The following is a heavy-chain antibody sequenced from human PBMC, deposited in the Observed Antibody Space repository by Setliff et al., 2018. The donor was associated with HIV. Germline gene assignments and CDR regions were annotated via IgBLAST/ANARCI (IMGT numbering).Heavy chain of an antibody. J-gene: IGHJ4*02. Sequence: LKISCKGSGYSFSSYWINWVRQMPGKGLEWMGRIDPSDSYTNYSPSFQGHVSTSADRSISTAYLQWSSLKASDTAIYYCARHKNGGYSLDNWGQGTLVTVSS. CDR2: IDPSDSYT. V-gene: IGHV5-10-1*01. CDR3: ARHKNGGYSLDN. CDR1: GYSFSSYW. D-gene: IGHD2-15*01.